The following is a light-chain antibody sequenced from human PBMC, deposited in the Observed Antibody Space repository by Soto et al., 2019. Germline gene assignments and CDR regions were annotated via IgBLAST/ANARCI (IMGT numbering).Light chain of an antibody. Sequence: VVTQSPSTLSLSPGERATFSCRASQNVNNFLAWYQQKPGQAPRLLIYDASNRATGIPARFSGSGSGTDFTLTISSLESEDFAIYYCQQRRHWPTFAQRTRLEIK. J-gene: IGKJ5*01. CDR2: DAS. CDR1: QNVNNF. CDR3: QQRRHWPT. V-gene: IGKV3-11*01.